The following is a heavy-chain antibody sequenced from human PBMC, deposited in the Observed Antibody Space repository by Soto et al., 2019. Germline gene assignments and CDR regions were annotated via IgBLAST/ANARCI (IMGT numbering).Heavy chain of an antibody. D-gene: IGHD6-19*01. CDR3: ARDMYSSDYFVKWFEP. CDR1: GFSFSSYA. CDR2: ISHDGINK. J-gene: IGHJ5*02. V-gene: IGHV3-30-3*01. Sequence: QVRLVESGGGVVQPGRSLRLSCTASGFSFSSYAMYWFRQPPGRGLEGVAVISHDGINKHYADSVKGRVTVSRDNSNHSLDLQLNSRRGEDTAMYYCARDMYSSDYFVKWFEPWGQGTLVTVSS.